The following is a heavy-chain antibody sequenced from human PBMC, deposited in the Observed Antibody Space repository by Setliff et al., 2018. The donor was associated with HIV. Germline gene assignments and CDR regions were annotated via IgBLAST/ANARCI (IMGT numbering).Heavy chain of an antibody. CDR2: IFHSGTT. V-gene: IGHV4-38-2*02. CDR1: GYSISSGYY. J-gene: IGHJ4*02. D-gene: IGHD6-6*01. Sequence: SETLSLTCTVSGYSISSGYYWGFIRQPPGKGLEWIGSIFHSGTTYYNPSLKSRVTMSVDTSENQFSLKLRSVTAAETAVHYCARRPYYFDSWGQGTPVTVSS. CDR3: ARRPYYFDS.